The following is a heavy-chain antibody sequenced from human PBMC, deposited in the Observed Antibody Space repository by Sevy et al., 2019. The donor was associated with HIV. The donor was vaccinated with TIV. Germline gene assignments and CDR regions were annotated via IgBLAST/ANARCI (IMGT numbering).Heavy chain of an antibody. Sequence: GGSLRLSCDASGFTFDKYWMQWVRQAPGKGLEWVANIRQDGNEIYYAASVRGRFTISRDNTKGSLYLQMNNLRVEDTATYYCARRYFDLWGQGTLVTVSS. CDR2: IRQDGNEI. J-gene: IGHJ4*02. CDR1: GFTFDKYW. V-gene: IGHV3-7*03. CDR3: ARRYFDL.